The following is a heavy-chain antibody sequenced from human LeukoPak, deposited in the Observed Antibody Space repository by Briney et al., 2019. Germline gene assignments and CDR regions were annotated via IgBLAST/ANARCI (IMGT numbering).Heavy chain of an antibody. V-gene: IGHV4-39*01. CDR3: ARQATTVTTGYYYYYMDV. CDR2: VYYGGTT. J-gene: IGHJ6*03. Sequence: SETLSLTCTVSGGSINSRSYYWGWIRQPPGKGLEWIGSVYYGGTTYYNPSLKSRVTISEDTSKNQFSLKLSSVTAADTAVYYCARQATTVTTGYYYYYMDVWGKGTTVTVSS. CDR1: GGSINSRSYY. D-gene: IGHD4-17*01.